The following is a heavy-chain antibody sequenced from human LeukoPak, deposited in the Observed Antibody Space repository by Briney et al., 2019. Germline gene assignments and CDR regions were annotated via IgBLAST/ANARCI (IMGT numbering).Heavy chain of an antibody. J-gene: IGHJ4*02. Sequence: GGSLRLSCAASGFTFSSYWMSWVRQAPGKGLEWVANIKQDGSEKYYVDSVKGRFTISRDNAKNSLYLQMNSLRAEDTAVYYCARGRVVVVPAAIYYWGQGTLVTDSS. D-gene: IGHD2-2*01. CDR3: ARGRVVVVPAAIYY. V-gene: IGHV3-7*03. CDR2: IKQDGSEK. CDR1: GFTFSSYW.